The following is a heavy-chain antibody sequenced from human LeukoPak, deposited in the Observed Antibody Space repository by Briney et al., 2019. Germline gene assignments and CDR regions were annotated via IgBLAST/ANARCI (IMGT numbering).Heavy chain of an antibody. J-gene: IGHJ6*03. CDR1: GGSISSSSYY. Sequence: SETLSLTCTVSGGSISSSSYYWGWIRQPPGKGLEWIGSIYYSGSTYYNPSLKSRVTISVDTSKNQSSLKLSSVTAADTAVYYCAGASGLLVPRYYYYMDVWGKGTTVTISS. CDR2: IYYSGST. CDR3: AGASGLLVPRYYYYMDV. D-gene: IGHD3-10*01. V-gene: IGHV4-39*07.